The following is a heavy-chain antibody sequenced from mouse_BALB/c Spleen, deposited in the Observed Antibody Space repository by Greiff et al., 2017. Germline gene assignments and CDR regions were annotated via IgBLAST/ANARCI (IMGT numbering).Heavy chain of an antibody. J-gene: IGHJ4*01. CDR2: IWSGGST. Sequence: QVQLQQSGPGLVAPSQSLSITCTVSGFSLSRYSVHWVRQPPGKGLEWLGVIWSGGSTDYNAAFISRLSISKDNSKSQVFFKMNSLQANDTAIYYCARSNYPYYAMDYWGQGTSVTVSS. CDR1: GFSLSRYS. CDR3: ARSNYPYYAMDY. D-gene: IGHD2-1*01. V-gene: IGHV2-2*02.